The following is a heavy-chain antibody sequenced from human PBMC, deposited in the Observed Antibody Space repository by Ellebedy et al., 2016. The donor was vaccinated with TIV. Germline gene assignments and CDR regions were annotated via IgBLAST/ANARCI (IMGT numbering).Heavy chain of an antibody. CDR1: GFTFSSYS. J-gene: IGHJ4*02. Sequence: GESLKISCAASGFTFSSYSMHWVRQAPGKGLEWVAFRRHDGSDKYYADSVKGRFTISGDNFENTLYMQMNSLTAEDTAVYYCARDRRTEHEHHSPHFDYWGQGTLVTVSS. CDR2: RRHDGSDK. V-gene: IGHV3-30*02. D-gene: IGHD1-14*01. CDR3: ARDRRTEHEHHSPHFDY.